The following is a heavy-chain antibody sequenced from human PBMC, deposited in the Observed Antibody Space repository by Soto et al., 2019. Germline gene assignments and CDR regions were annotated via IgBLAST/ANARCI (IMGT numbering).Heavy chain of an antibody. CDR2: IYYSGST. CDR3: ARTTNRRDWGY. D-gene: IGHD2-21*02. J-gene: IGHJ4*02. V-gene: IGHV4-59*01. CDR1: GGPITNNY. Sequence: SETLSLTYTVSGGPITNNYWNWIRQPPGKGLEWIGYIYYSGSTNYNPSLKSRVTISVDTSKNQISLKLSSVTAADTAVYYCARTTNRRDWGYWGQGILVTVSS.